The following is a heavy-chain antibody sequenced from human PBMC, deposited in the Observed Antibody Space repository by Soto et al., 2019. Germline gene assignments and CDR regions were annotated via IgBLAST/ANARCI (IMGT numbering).Heavy chain of an antibody. D-gene: IGHD2-15*01. Sequence: SETLSLTCTVSGGSISSGDYYWSWIRQPPGKGLEWIGYIYYSGSTNYNPSLKSRVTISVDTSKNQFSLKLSSVTAADTAVYYCARVNLCSGGSCYSFPWFDPWGQGTLVTVSS. CDR3: ARVNLCSGGSCYSFPWFDP. CDR1: GGSISSGDYY. V-gene: IGHV4-61*08. J-gene: IGHJ5*02. CDR2: IYYSGST.